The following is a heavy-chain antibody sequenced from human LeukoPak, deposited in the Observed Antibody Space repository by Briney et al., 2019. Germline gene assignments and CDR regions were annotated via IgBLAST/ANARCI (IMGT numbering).Heavy chain of an antibody. CDR2: IYYSGST. D-gene: IGHD2-21*02. CDR1: GGSISSGGYY. V-gene: IGHV4-61*08. CDR3: ARERVTAIRGYDY. J-gene: IGHJ4*02. Sequence: SETLSLTCTVSGGSISSGGYYWSWIRQHPGKGLEWIGYIYYSGSTNYNPSLKSRVTISVDTSKDQFSLKLSSVTAADTAVYYCARERVTAIRGYDYWGQGTLVTVSS.